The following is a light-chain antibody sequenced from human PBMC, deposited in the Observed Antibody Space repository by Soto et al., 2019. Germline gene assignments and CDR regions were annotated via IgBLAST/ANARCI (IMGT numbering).Light chain of an antibody. CDR2: GAS. CDR3: QQHDRAAWM. J-gene: IGKJ1*01. Sequence: ELVLTQSPGTLSLSPGERATLSCRASQSLSNSYLAWYQQKPGQAPRLLIYGASTRATDIPDRFSGSGSGTDFTLTISRLEPEDSAVYYCQQHDRAAWMFGQGTKVEVK. CDR1: QSLSNSY. V-gene: IGKV3-20*01.